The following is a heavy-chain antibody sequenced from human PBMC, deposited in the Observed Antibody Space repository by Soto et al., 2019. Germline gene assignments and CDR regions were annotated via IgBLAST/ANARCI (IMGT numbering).Heavy chain of an antibody. J-gene: IGHJ3*02. D-gene: IGHD2-8*01. V-gene: IGHV1-18*01. CDR1: GYTFSKYG. Sequence: QMQLVQSGAEVKKPGASVKISCKASGYTFSKYGITWVRQAPGQGLEWMGWISTYNGDTNYVPKLQGRVTMTADTATLTAYMALKTLRSDDTAVYSCGLYFDGILSLAFDIWGQGPRVTVS. CDR2: ISTYNGDT. CDR3: GLYFDGILSLAFDI.